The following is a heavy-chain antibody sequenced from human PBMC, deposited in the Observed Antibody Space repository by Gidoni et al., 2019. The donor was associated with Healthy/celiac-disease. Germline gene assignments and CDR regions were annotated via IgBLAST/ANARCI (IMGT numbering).Heavy chain of an antibody. CDR1: GFTFSDYY. CDR3: AREPKIGYYYDSSGFDY. CDR2: ISSSSSYT. V-gene: IGHV3-11*06. Sequence: QVQLVEAGGGLVKPGGSLRLSCAASGFTFSDYYMSWIRQAPGKGLEWVSYISSSSSYTNYADSVKGRFTSSRDNAKNSLYLQMNSLRAEDTAVYYCAREPKIGYYYDSSGFDYWGQGTLVTVSS. D-gene: IGHD3-22*01. J-gene: IGHJ4*02.